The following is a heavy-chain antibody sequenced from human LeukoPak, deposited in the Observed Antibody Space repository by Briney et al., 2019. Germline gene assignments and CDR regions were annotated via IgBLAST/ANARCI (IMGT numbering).Heavy chain of an antibody. CDR1: GGSFSGYY. J-gene: IGHJ4*02. CDR2: INHSGST. Sequence: PSETLSLTCAIYGGSFSGYYWSWIRQPPGKGLEWIGEINHSGSTNYNPSLKSRVTISVDTSKYQFSLKLSSVTAADTAVYYCARGRGLRLFDYWGQGTLVTVSS. V-gene: IGHV4-34*01. D-gene: IGHD3-16*01. CDR3: ARGRGLRLFDY.